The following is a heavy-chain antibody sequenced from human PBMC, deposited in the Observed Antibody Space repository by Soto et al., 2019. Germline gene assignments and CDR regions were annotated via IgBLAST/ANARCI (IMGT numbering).Heavy chain of an antibody. CDR3: AIYRPQDDGSKKGFYF. CDR1: GGSISRYY. Sequence: SENLSLTCTVSGGSISRYYWSWIRQPPGKGLEWIGYIYYSGSTNYNPSLKSRVTISVDTSKNQFSLKLTSVTASDTALYYCAIYRPQDDGSKKGFYFWGQGTLVTVSS. V-gene: IGHV4-59*08. CDR2: IYYSGST. J-gene: IGHJ4*02. D-gene: IGHD3-16*02.